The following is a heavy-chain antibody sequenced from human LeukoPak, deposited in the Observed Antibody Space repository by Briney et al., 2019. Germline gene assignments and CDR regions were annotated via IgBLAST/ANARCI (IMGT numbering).Heavy chain of an antibody. J-gene: IGHJ5*02. D-gene: IGHD2-2*01. Sequence: GASVTVSCKASGYTFTGYYMHWVRQAPGQGLEWMGWIKPNNGGTNYAQKFQGRVTMTRETSISTAYMELSRLRSDDTAVYYCARARGDIVVVPAAIWFDLWGQGTLVTVSS. CDR2: IKPNNGGT. CDR3: ARARGDIVVVPAAIWFDL. V-gene: IGHV1-2*02. CDR1: GYTFTGYY.